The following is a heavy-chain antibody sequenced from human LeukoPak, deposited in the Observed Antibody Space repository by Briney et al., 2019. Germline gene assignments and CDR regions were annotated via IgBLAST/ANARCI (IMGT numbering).Heavy chain of an antibody. CDR2: ISGSGGST. D-gene: IGHD3-16*02. CDR1: GFTFSSYA. V-gene: IGHV3-23*01. Sequence: GGSLRLSCAASGFTFSSYAMSWFRQAPGKGLEWVSAISGSGGSTYYADSVKGRFTISRDNSKNTLYLQMNSLRAEDTAVYYCAKAVWGSYLFDYWGQGTLVTVSS. CDR3: AKAVWGSYLFDY. J-gene: IGHJ4*02.